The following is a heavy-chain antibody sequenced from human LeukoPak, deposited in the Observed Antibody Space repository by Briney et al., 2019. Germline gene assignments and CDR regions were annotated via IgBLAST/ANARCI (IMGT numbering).Heavy chain of an antibody. V-gene: IGHV4-61*05. CDR1: GDSISSSNCY. Sequence: SETLSLTCTVSGDSISSSNCYWGWIRQPPGKGLEWIGRIYTSGSTNYNPSLKSRVTMSVDTSKNQFSLKLSSVTAADTAVYYCAKAPYCSSTSCYESNYYYMDVWGKGTTVTISS. CDR3: AKAPYCSSTSCYESNYYYMDV. J-gene: IGHJ6*03. D-gene: IGHD2-2*01. CDR2: IYTSGST.